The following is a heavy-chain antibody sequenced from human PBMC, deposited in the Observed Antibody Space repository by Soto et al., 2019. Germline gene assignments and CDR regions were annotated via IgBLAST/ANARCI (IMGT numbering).Heavy chain of an antibody. D-gene: IGHD3-3*01. Sequence: QITLKESGPTLVKPTQTLTLTCTFSGFSLSTSGVGVGWIRQPPGKALEWLALIYWDDDKRYSPSLKSRLTITQDTAKNQVVLTMTNMDPVDTASYYCAHQRFLEWLSASNWFDPWGQGTLVTVSS. J-gene: IGHJ5*02. CDR2: IYWDDDK. V-gene: IGHV2-5*02. CDR1: GFSLSTSGVG. CDR3: AHQRFLEWLSASNWFDP.